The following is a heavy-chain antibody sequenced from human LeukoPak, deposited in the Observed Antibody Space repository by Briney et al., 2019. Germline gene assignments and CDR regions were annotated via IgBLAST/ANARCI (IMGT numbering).Heavy chain of an antibody. CDR3: ARGYIVVVPAAIVQSSYYYYYGMDV. J-gene: IGHJ6*02. CDR1: GGSFSGYY. Sequence: SETLSLTCAVYGGSFSGYYWSWIRLPPGKGLEWIGEINHSGSTNYNPSLKSRVTISVDTSKNQSSLKLSSVTAADTAVYYCARGYIVVVPAAIVQSSYYYYYGMDVWGQGTTVTVSS. D-gene: IGHD2-2*02. V-gene: IGHV4-34*01. CDR2: INHSGST.